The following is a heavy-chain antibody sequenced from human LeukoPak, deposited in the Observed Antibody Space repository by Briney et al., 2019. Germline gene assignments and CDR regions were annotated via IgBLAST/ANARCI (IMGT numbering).Heavy chain of an antibody. D-gene: IGHD3-22*01. CDR2: IYYSGST. CDR1: GGSISSGDYY. CDR3: ARVASGYYDSSGSAFDI. J-gene: IGHJ3*02. Sequence: SETLSLTCTVSGGSISSGDYYWSWIRQPPGKGLEWIGYIYYSGSTYYNPSLKSRVTISVDRSKNQFSLKLSSVTAADTAVYYCARVASGYYDSSGSAFDIWGQGTMVTVSS. V-gene: IGHV4-30-4*01.